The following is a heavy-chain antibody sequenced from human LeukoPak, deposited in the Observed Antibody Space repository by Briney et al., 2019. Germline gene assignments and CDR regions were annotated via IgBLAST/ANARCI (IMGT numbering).Heavy chain of an antibody. CDR1: GGTFSSYD. CDR2: INPIFGTA. V-gene: IGHV1-69*05. D-gene: IGHD3-10*01. Sequence: ASVKVSCKASGGTFSSYDISWVRQAPGQGLEWMGGINPIFGTANYAQKFQGRVTITTDESTSTAYMELSSLRSEDTAVYYCARATYYYGSGSYFFDPWGQGTLVTVPS. CDR3: ARATYYYGSGSYFFDP. J-gene: IGHJ5*02.